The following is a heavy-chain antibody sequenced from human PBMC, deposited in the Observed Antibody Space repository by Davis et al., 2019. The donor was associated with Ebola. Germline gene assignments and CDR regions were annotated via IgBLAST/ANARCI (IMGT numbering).Heavy chain of an antibody. CDR1: GYTLTELS. D-gene: IGHD2-2*01. Sequence: ASVKVSCKVSGYTLTELSMHWVRQAPGKGLEWMGGFDPEDGETIYAQKFQGRVTMTTDTSTSTAYMELRSLRSDDTAVYYCARVHCSSTSCSDNWFDPWGQGTLVTVSS. V-gene: IGHV1-24*01. CDR3: ARVHCSSTSCSDNWFDP. J-gene: IGHJ5*02. CDR2: FDPEDGET.